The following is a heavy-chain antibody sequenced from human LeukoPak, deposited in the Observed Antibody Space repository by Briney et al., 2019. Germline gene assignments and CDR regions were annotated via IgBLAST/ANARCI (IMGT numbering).Heavy chain of an antibody. D-gene: IGHD3-16*01. CDR3: ARDVTPATV. CDR2: VRYGGST. CDR1: GGSISNNY. Sequence: SETLSLTCTVSGGSISNNYWSWIRQPPGKGLEWIGYVRYGGSTNYNPSLKSRVTMSVDTSKNQFSLNLSSVAAADTAVYYCARDVTPATVWGQGTLVTVS. V-gene: IGHV4-59*01. J-gene: IGHJ4*02.